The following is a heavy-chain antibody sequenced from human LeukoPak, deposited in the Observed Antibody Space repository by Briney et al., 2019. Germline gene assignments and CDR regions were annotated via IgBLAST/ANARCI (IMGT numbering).Heavy chain of an antibody. Sequence: PSETLSLTCAVSGGSISSSNWWSWVRQPPGEGLEWIGEIYHSGSTNYNPSLKSRVTISVDKSKNQFSLKLSSVTAADTAVYYCARFTIFGVDNWFDPRGQGTLVTVSS. CDR3: ARFTIFGVDNWFDP. D-gene: IGHD3-3*01. J-gene: IGHJ5*02. V-gene: IGHV4-4*02. CDR2: IYHSGST. CDR1: GGSISSSNW.